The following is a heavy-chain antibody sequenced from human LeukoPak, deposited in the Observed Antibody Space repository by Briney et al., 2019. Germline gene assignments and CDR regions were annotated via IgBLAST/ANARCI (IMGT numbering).Heavy chain of an antibody. D-gene: IGHD2-15*01. Sequence: SETLSLTRTVSGGSIISYYWSWIRQPAGKGLEWIGRIYPSGTTNYNPSLKSRVTMSLDTSRNQFSLKLSSVTAADTAVYYCARDRSAEYFDLWGRGTLVTVSS. CDR2: IYPSGTT. J-gene: IGHJ2*01. CDR3: ARDRSAEYFDL. V-gene: IGHV4-4*07. CDR1: GGSIISYY.